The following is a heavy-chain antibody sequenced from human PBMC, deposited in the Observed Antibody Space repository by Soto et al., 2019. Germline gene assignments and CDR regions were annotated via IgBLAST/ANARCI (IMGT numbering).Heavy chain of an antibody. CDR1: GGSVSSGSYY. CDR2: IYYSGSS. Sequence: QVQLQESGPGLVKPSETLSLTCTVSGGSVSSGSYYWSWIRQPPGKGLEWIGYIYYSGSSNYNPPLKSRVTISVHTSKNQFSLKLSSVTASDTAVYYCARCTQWLGPRYFDYWGQRTLVTVSS. J-gene: IGHJ4*02. V-gene: IGHV4-61*01. CDR3: ARCTQWLGPRYFDY. D-gene: IGHD6-19*01.